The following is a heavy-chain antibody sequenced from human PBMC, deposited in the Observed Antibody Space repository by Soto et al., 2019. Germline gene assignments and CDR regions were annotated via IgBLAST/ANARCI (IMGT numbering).Heavy chain of an antibody. J-gene: IGHJ4*02. CDR3: ARDKRDLRFLEWSDYFDY. Sequence: QVQLVESGGGVVQPGRSLRLSCAASGFTFSSCAMHWVRQAPGKGLEWVALISYDGSNKYYADSVKGRFTISRDNSKNTXXLEMNSLRAEDMAVYYCARDKRDLRFLEWSDYFDYWGQGNLVTVSS. V-gene: IGHV3-30-3*01. CDR2: ISYDGSNK. CDR1: GFTFSSCA. D-gene: IGHD3-3*01.